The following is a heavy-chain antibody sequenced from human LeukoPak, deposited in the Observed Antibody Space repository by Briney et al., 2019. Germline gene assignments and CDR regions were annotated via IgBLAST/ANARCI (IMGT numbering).Heavy chain of an antibody. V-gene: IGHV1-2*02. CDR2: INPNSGGT. D-gene: IGHD2-21*02. CDR3: ARDSCGGDCQNWFDP. CDR1: GYTFTSYY. Sequence: ASVTVSCKASGYTFTSYYMHWVRQAPGQGLEWMGWINPNSGGTNYAQKFQGRVTMTRDTSISTAYMELSRLRSDDTAVYYCARDSCGGDCQNWFDPWGQGTLVTVSS. J-gene: IGHJ5*02.